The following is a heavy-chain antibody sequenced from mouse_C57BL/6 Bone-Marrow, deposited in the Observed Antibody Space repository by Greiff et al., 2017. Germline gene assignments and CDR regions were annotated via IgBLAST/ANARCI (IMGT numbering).Heavy chain of an antibody. V-gene: IGHV1-9*01. CDR2: ILPGSGST. D-gene: IGHD1-1*01. CDR3: ARAQYYYGSGDDWYFDV. J-gene: IGHJ1*03. CDR1: GYTFTGYW. Sequence: QVQLQQSGAELMKPGASVKLSCKATGYTFTGYWIEWVKQRPGHGLEWIGEILPGSGSTNYNEKLKGKATFTADTSSNTAYIQLSSLTTEDSAIYYCARAQYYYGSGDDWYFDVWGTGTTVTVSS.